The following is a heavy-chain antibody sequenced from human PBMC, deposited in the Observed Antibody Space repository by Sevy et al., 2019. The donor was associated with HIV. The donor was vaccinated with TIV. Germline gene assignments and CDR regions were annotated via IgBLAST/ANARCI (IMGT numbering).Heavy chain of an antibody. CDR2: INSEGSSA. CDR1: GFIFKNYW. Sequence: GGSLRLSCATSGFIFKNYWMHWVRQVPGKGLVWVSRINSEGSSATYADSVKGRFTISRDNAKNTLYLKMNSLRAEDTAMYYCARSPNVHRGWGQGTLVTVSS. CDR3: ARSPNVHRG. V-gene: IGHV3-74*01. J-gene: IGHJ4*02. D-gene: IGHD3-10*01.